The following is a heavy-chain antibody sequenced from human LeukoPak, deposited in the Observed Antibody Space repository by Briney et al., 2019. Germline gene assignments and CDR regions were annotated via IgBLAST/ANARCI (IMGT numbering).Heavy chain of an antibody. CDR1: GYTFTRYG. Sequence: ASVKVSCKASGYTFTRYGISWVRQAPGQGLEWMGGIIPIFGPANYAQKFQGRVTITADESTSTAYMELSSLRSEDTAVYYCGRDAGTTASGRYYYGMDVWAKGPRSPSP. D-gene: IGHD1-7*01. CDR3: GRDAGTTASGRYYYGMDV. J-gene: IGHJ6*02. V-gene: IGHV1-69*13. CDR2: IIPIFGPA.